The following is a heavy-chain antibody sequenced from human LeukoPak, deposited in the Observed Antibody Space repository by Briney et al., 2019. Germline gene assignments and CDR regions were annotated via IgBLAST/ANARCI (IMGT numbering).Heavy chain of an antibody. CDR2: ISYDGSDK. CDR3: ARARPSMWIDY. J-gene: IGHJ4*02. CDR1: GSTFSSYA. Sequence: QTGGSLRLSCAASGSTFSSYAMYWVRQAPGKGLEWVAVISYDGSDKFYADSVKGRFTISRDSSKNTLYLQMNSLRPEDTAVYYCARARPSMWIDYWGQGTLVTVSS. D-gene: IGHD5-12*01. V-gene: IGHV3-30*04.